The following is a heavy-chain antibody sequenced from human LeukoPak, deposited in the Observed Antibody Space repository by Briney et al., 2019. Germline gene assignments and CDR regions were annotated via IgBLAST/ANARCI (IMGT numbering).Heavy chain of an antibody. CDR3: AKDRRWELPADWFDP. CDR1: GFTFSSYA. D-gene: IGHD1-26*01. J-gene: IGHJ5*02. Sequence: GASLRLSCAASGFTFSSYAISWVRQAPGKGLEWVSAISGNGGSTYYADSVKGRFTISRDNSKNTLYLQMNSLRAEDTAVYYCAKDRRWELPADWFDPWGQGTLVTVSS. CDR2: ISGNGGST. V-gene: IGHV3-23*01.